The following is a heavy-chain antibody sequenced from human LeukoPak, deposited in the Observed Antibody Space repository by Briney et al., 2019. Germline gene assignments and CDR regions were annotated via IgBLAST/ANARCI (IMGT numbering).Heavy chain of an antibody. J-gene: IGHJ4*02. CDR2: ISAYNGNR. D-gene: IGHD3-10*01. Sequence: GASVKASCKASDYTFSSYGIHWVRQAPGQGPEWMGWISAYNGNRDYALKFQGRVTMATDTSTNTAQMELRSLRSDDTAVYYCARGPSHYFGAGSAPKDFDYWGQGTLVIVSS. CDR1: DYTFSSYG. V-gene: IGHV1-18*01. CDR3: ARGPSHYFGAGSAPKDFDY.